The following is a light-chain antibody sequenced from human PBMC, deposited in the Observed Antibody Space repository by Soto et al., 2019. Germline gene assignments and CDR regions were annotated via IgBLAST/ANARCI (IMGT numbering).Light chain of an antibody. CDR2: HVG. V-gene: IGLV2-11*01. CDR1: SSDVGGYEY. Sequence: QSALTQPRSVSGSPGQSVTISCSGTSSDVGGYEYVSWYQQHPGKAPRLLIYHVGQRPSGVPDRFSGSKSGTTASLTISGTQPLDEAEYYCQAWDNRNGIFGTGTKLTVL. CDR3: QAWDNRNGI. J-gene: IGLJ1*01.